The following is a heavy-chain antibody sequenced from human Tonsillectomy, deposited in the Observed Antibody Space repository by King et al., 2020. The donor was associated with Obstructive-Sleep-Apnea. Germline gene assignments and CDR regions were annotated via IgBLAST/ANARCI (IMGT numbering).Heavy chain of an antibody. J-gene: IGHJ4*02. D-gene: IGHD5-12*01. CDR1: GFSFTSYS. CDR2: ISYGGSNK. V-gene: IGHV3-30*04. Sequence: HVQLVESGGGVVQPGRSLRLSCVASGFSFTSYSMHWVRQAPGKGLEWVAVISYGGSNKFYADSVKGRFTISRDTSKNTLYLQMNSLRAEDTAVYCCARQSPEYSLDYWGLGTLVTVSS. CDR3: ARQSPEYSLDY.